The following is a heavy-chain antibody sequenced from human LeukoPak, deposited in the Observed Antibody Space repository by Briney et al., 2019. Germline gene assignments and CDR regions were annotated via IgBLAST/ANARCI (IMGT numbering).Heavy chain of an antibody. CDR3: AKDEGGSLEAPYPALDF. CDR2: ISGSGGST. V-gene: IGHV3-23*01. CDR1: GFTFSSYA. J-gene: IGHJ3*01. Sequence: PGGSLRLSCAASGFTFSSYAMSWVRQAPGKGLEWVSAISGSGGSTYYADSVKGRFTISRDNSKNTLYLQMNSLRAEDTAVYYCAKDEGGSLEAPYPALDFWGQGTKVTVSS. D-gene: IGHD3-16*01.